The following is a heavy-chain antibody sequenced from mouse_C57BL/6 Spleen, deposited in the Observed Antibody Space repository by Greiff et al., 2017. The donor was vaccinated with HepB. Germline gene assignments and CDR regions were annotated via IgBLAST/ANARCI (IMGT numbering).Heavy chain of an antibody. V-gene: IGHV1-47*01. Sequence: QVQLQQSGAELVKPGASVKMSCKASGYTFTTYPIEWMKQNHGKSLEWIGNFHPYNDDTKYNEKFKGKATLTVEKSSSTVYLELSRLTSDDAAVYYCARGKYYGSSWYFDVWGTGTTVTVSS. CDR1: GYTFTTYP. D-gene: IGHD1-1*01. J-gene: IGHJ1*03. CDR3: ARGKYYGSSWYFDV. CDR2: FHPYNDDT.